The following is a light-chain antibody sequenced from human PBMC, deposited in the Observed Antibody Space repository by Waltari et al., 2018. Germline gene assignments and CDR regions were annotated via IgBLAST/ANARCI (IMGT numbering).Light chain of an antibody. V-gene: IGKV1-39*01. Sequence: DIEMTQSPSSLSASVGDRVTITCRASESVSRYLNWYRQKAGEAPNLVIYSTSTLHTGGPSRFSGSGSGTDFTLTINNLQPEDFATYYCQQSYTKPQTVGQGTKVEV. J-gene: IGKJ1*01. CDR3: QQSYTKPQT. CDR2: STS. CDR1: ESVSRY.